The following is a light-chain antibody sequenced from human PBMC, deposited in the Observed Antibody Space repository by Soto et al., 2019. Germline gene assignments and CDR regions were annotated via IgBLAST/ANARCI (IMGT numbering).Light chain of an antibody. J-gene: IGKJ1*01. Sequence: EIVLTQSPGTLSLSPGERATLSCRASQSVSSSSLAWYQQKPGQAPRLLIYGASRRATGIPERFSGSGSGTDFTLSISRLEPEDFAVYYCQQYGSSHWTFGQGTKVEIK. CDR3: QQYGSSHWT. CDR1: QSVSSSS. CDR2: GAS. V-gene: IGKV3-20*01.